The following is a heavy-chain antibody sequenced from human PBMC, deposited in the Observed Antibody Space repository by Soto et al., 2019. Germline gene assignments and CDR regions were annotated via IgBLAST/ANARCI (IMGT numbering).Heavy chain of an antibody. D-gene: IGHD6-13*01. J-gene: IGHJ5*02. CDR1: GFTFSNYA. CDR3: AKGGDSSSWKNWFDP. V-gene: IGHV3-23*01. Sequence: EVQLLESGGGLVQPGGSLRLSCAASGFTFSNYAMTWVRQAPGKGLEWVSGISGSGSSIYYADSVKGRFTISRDNSKNTLYLQMNRLRAEDTAVYYCAKGGDSSSWKNWFDPWGQGTLVTVSS. CDR2: ISGSGSSI.